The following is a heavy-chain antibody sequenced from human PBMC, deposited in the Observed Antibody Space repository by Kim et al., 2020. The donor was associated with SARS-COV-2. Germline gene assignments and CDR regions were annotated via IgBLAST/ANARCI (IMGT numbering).Heavy chain of an antibody. D-gene: IGHD3-22*01. CDR1: GYTFTNYG. V-gene: IGHV1-3*01. CDR3: ARGSSGPEY. J-gene: IGHJ4*02. Sequence: ASVKVSCKASGYTFTNYGIHWVRQAPGQRPEWMGWIVPANGNTRYSQNFQGRLTFTRDTSASTAYMELSSLASEDTAVYYCARGSSGPEYWGQGTLVTVSS. CDR2: IVPANGNT.